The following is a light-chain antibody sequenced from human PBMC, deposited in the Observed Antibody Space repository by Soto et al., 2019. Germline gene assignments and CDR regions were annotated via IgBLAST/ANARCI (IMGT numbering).Light chain of an antibody. V-gene: IGKV1-5*03. CDR1: QNIRSF. CDR3: QQYDSYAGWT. CDR2: KAS. J-gene: IGKJ1*01. Sequence: DIQMTQSPSTLSASVGDTVTISCRASQNIRSFLAWYQQKPGKSLQLLIFKASTREIGFLSSFSGSVSGTEFTLTIYSLQPDDFATYYCQQYDSYAGWTFGKGTKV.